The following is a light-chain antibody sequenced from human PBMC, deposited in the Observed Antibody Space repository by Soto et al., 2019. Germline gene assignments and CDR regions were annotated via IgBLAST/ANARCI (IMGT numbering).Light chain of an antibody. CDR1: QSLFDRDDDKTY. V-gene: IGKV2-40*01. CDR2: MLS. CDR3: MQRMKFPLT. J-gene: IGKJ4*01. Sequence: IVLTQAPLSLPGIPGEASSISCSSSQSLFDRDDDKTYLDWYLQRPGQSPQLLIYMLSPRASGVPDRFSGSGSDTDFTLKISRVEPEDVGVYYCMQRMKFPLTFGGGTKVDI.